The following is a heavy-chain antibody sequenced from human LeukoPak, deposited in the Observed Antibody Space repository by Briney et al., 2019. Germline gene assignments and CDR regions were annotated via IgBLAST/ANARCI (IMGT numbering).Heavy chain of an antibody. V-gene: IGHV3-21*04. D-gene: IGHD3-10*01. CDR2: ISSSSNI. CDR3: ARAKYGSGSYYFDY. Sequence: GGSLRLSCAASGFTFSSYWMNWVRQAPGKGLEWVSSISSSSNIYYADSVKGRFTISRDNAKNSLYLQMNSLRAEDTALYYCARAKYGSGSYYFDYWGQGTLVTVSS. CDR1: GFTFSSYW. J-gene: IGHJ4*02.